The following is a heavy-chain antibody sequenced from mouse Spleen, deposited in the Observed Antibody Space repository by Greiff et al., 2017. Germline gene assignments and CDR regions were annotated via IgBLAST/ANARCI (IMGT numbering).Heavy chain of an antibody. Sequence: EVKLVESGGGVVRPGGSLKLSCAASGFIFNSYAMSWVRQNPEKRLEWVATINRGGTYTYYPVSVEGRFTISRDNAKNTLYLQMSSLRSGDTAIYYCARQSGYAMDYWGQGTSVTVSS. CDR3: ARQSGYAMDY. D-gene: IGHD1-3*01. CDR1: GFIFNSYA. J-gene: IGHJ4*01. CDR2: INRGGTYT. V-gene: IGHV5-9-3*01.